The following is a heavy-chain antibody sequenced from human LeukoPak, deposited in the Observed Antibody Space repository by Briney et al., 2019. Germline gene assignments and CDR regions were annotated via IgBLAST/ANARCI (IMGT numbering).Heavy chain of an antibody. J-gene: IGHJ4*02. CDR3: ARRGSHRSRGLDY. CDR2: IYYSGST. CDR1: GGSVSSGSYY. V-gene: IGHV4-61*01. D-gene: IGHD3-10*01. Sequence: SETLSLTCTVSGGSVSSGSYYWSWIRQPPGKGLEWIGYIYYSGSTNYNPSRKSRVTISVDTSKNQFSLKLSSVTAADTAVYYCARRGSHRSRGLDYWGQGTLVTVSS.